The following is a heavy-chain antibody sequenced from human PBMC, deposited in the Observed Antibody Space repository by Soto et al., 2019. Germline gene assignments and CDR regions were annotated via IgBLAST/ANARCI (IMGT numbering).Heavy chain of an antibody. V-gene: IGHV4-59*01. J-gene: IGHJ4*02. CDR3: VGSLMSRAMESFDY. CDR2: ISYTVDA. D-gene: IGHD5-18*01. Sequence: HVQLQESGPGLVKPSEPLSLTCRVSAGSISRYYWGWVRQSPGEGLEWIAHISYTVDASYNPSLKSRVTMSLDTSKNQIALSLMSVTAADTAVYYCVGSLMSRAMESFDYWGQGTLVTVTS. CDR1: AGSISRYY.